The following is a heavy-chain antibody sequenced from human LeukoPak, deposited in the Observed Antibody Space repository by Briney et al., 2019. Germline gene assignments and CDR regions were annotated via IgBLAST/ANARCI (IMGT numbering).Heavy chain of an antibody. V-gene: IGHV4-4*09. J-gene: IGHJ4*02. CDR2: IYTSGST. D-gene: IGHD2-2*01. CDR1: GGSISSYY. CDR3: ARHAGSTSPFDY. Sequence: SETLSLTYTVSGGSISSYYWSWIRQPPGKGLEWIGYIYTSGSTNYNPSLKSRVTISVDTSKNQFSLKLSSVTAADTAVYYCARHAGSTSPFDYWGQGTLVTVSS.